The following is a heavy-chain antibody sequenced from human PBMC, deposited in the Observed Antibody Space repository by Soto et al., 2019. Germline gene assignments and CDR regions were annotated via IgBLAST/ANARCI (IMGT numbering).Heavy chain of an antibody. J-gene: IGHJ6*02. CDR3: ARDDVRSSWYYYYYGMDV. CDR1: GFTFSSYW. D-gene: IGHD6-13*01. CDR2: INSDGSST. Sequence: GSLRLSCAASGFTFSSYWMHWVRQAPGKGLVWVSRINSDGSSTSYADSVKGRFTISRDNAKNTLYLQMNSLRAEDTAVYYCARDDVRSSWYYYYYGMDVWGQGTTVTVSS. V-gene: IGHV3-74*01.